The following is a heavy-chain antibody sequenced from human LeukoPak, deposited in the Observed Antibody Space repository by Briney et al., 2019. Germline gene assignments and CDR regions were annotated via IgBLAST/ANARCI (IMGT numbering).Heavy chain of an antibody. Sequence: GGSLRLSCAASGFTFSSYSMNWVRQAPGKGLEWVSYISSSSSTIYYADSVKGRFTISRDNAKNSLYLQMNSLRAEDTAVYYCARGVAAYRDAFDIWGQGTMVTVSS. J-gene: IGHJ3*02. CDR1: GFTFSSYS. D-gene: IGHD2-15*01. CDR2: ISSSSSTI. V-gene: IGHV3-48*01. CDR3: ARGVAAYRDAFDI.